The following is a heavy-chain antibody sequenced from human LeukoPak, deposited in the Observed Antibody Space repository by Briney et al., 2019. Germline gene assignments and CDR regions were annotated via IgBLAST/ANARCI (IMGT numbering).Heavy chain of an antibody. D-gene: IGHD3-22*01. CDR1: GFTFNRCW. V-gene: IGHV3-23*01. CDR3: AKKGVGYYDAFDI. Sequence: PGGSLRLSCVVSGFTFNRCWMNWVRQAPGKGLEWVSGISGGGGDTNYADSVKGRFTISRDNSKNTLYLQMNSLRADDSAVYYCAKKGVGYYDAFDIWGQGTMVTVS. J-gene: IGHJ3*02. CDR2: ISGGGGDT.